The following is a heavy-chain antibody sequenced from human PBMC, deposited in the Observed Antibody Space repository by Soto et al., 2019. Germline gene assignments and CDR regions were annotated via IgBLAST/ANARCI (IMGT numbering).Heavy chain of an antibody. CDR2: IYDNGIT. CDR1: GRSITSYY. Sequence: QVVLQESGPGLVKPSETLSLTCSVSGRSITSYYWSWVRQPPGKGLEWIGYIYDNGITSQNPSLKSRVTMAADTSQNQFSLKLTSVTGADTAVYYCARTYDSNGYATEFDPWGQGILVTVPS. V-gene: IGHV4-59*12. J-gene: IGHJ5*02. D-gene: IGHD3-22*01. CDR3: ARTYDSNGYATEFDP.